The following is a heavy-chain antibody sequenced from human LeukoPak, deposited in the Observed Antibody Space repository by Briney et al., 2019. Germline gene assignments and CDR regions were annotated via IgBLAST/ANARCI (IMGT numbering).Heavy chain of an antibody. J-gene: IGHJ3*01. CDR3: AKPRDGYYLGDAFDV. V-gene: IGHV3-33*06. Sequence: GGSLRLSCAASGFTFSTYGMHWVRQAPGKGLEWVAVIWYDGSDIYYADSVKGRFTISRDNSKNTLYLQMISLRAEDTAVYYCAKPRDGYYLGDAFDVWGQGTVVTISS. CDR2: IWYDGSDI. CDR1: GFTFSTYG. D-gene: IGHD3-22*01.